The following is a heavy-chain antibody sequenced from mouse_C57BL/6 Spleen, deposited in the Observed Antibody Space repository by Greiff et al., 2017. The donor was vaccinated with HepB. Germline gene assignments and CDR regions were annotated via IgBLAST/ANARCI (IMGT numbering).Heavy chain of an antibody. Sequence: VQLQQSGAELVKPGASVKMSCKASGYTFTSYWITWVKQRPGQGLEWIGDIYPGSGSTNYNEKFKSKATLTVDTSSSTAYMQLSSLTSEDSAVYYCARSGVYSNYGFAYWGQGTLVTVSA. CDR1: GYTFTSYW. V-gene: IGHV1-55*01. D-gene: IGHD2-5*01. J-gene: IGHJ3*01. CDR2: IYPGSGST. CDR3: ARSGVYSNYGFAY.